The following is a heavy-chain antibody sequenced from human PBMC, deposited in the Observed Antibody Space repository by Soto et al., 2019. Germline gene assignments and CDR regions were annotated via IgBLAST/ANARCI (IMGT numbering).Heavy chain of an antibody. Sequence: PVESLKISCKGSGYSFTSYWISWVRQMPWKGLEWMGRIDPSDSYTNYSPSFQGHVTISADKSISTAYLQWSSLKASDTAMYYCARLSHFVVGYYYYGMDVWGQGTTVTVSS. CDR2: IDPSDSYT. CDR3: ARLSHFVVGYYYYGMDV. D-gene: IGHD3-10*01. CDR1: GYSFTSYW. J-gene: IGHJ6*02. V-gene: IGHV5-10-1*01.